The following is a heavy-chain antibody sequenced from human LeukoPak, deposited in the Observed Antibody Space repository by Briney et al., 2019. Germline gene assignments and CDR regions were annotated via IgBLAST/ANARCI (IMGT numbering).Heavy chain of an antibody. CDR1: GFTFEDYG. J-gene: IGHJ4*02. CDR2: INWKGGST. D-gene: IGHD3-3*01. Sequence: PGGSLRLSCAASGFTFEDYGMSGVRHAPGKGLEWVSGINWKGGSTVYADSVKGRFTISRDNAKNSLYLQMNSLRAEDTALYYCARVVREGSYYDFWSGLDYWGQGTLVTVSS. V-gene: IGHV3-20*04. CDR3: ARVVREGSYYDFWSGLDY.